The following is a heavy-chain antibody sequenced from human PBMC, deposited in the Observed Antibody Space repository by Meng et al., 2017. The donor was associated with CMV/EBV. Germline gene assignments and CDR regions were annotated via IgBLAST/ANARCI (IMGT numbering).Heavy chain of an antibody. CDR2: IYYSGST. J-gene: IGHJ6*02. CDR1: GFTFSSYS. Sequence: GSLRLSCAASGFTFSSYSMNWVRQAPGKGLEWIGYIYYSGSTNYNPSLKSRVTISVDTSKNQFSLKLSSVTAADTAVYYCASRYYGMDVWGQGTTVTVSS. CDR3: ASRYYGMDV. V-gene: IGHV4-59*01.